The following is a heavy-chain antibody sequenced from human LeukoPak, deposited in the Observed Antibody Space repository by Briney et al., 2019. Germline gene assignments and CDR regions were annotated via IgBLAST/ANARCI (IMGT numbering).Heavy chain of an antibody. CDR2: IKQDGSEK. CDR3: ARSKAAAFDY. V-gene: IGHV3-7*01. CDR1: GFTFSSFW. D-gene: IGHD6-25*01. Sequence: GGSLRLSCAASGFTFSSFWMSWVPKAPGKGLEWVANIKQDGSEKYYVDSVKGRFTISRDNAKNSLYLQMNSLRAEDTAVYYCARSKAAAFDYWGQGTLVTVSS. J-gene: IGHJ4*02.